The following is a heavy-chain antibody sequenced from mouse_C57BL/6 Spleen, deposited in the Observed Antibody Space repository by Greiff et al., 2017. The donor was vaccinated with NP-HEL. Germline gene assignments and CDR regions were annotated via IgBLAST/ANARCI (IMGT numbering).Heavy chain of an antibody. Sequence: QVQLQQPGAELVKPGASVKLSCKASGYTFTSYWMHWVKQRPGQGLEWIGMIHPNSGSTNYNEKFKSKATLTVDKSSSTAYMQLSSLTSEDSAVYYRAIYYGSSYDWYFDVWGTGTTVTVSS. CDR3: AIYYGSSYDWYFDV. CDR1: GYTFTSYW. CDR2: IHPNSGST. D-gene: IGHD1-1*01. V-gene: IGHV1-64*01. J-gene: IGHJ1*03.